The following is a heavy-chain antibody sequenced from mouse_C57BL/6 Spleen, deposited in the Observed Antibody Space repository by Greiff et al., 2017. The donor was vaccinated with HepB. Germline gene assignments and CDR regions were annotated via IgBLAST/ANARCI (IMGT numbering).Heavy chain of an antibody. V-gene: IGHV1-74*01. CDR2: IHPSDSDT. D-gene: IGHD3-2*02. Sequence: QVQLQQPGAELVKPGASVKVSCKASGYTFTSYWMHWVKQRPGQGLEWIGRIHPSDSDTNYNQKFKGKATLTVDKSSSTAYMQLSSLTSGDSAVYYCAIGVDSSGYPAWLAYWGQETLVPVSA. J-gene: IGHJ3*01. CDR1: GYTFTSYW. CDR3: AIGVDSSGYPAWLAY.